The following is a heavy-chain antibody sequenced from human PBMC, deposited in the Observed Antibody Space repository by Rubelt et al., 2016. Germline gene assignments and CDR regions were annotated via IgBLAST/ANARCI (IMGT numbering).Heavy chain of an antibody. CDR1: GYTFTSYY. D-gene: IGHD1-7*01. CDR2: INPSGGST. V-gene: IGHV1-46*01. CDR3: ARGITGTTLHHDAFDI. J-gene: IGHJ3*02. Sequence: QVQLVQSGAEVKKPGASVKVSCKASGYTFTSYYMHWVRQAPGQGLEWMGIINPSGGSTSYEQKFQGRVTMTRDTSTSTVYMELSSLRSEDTAVYYCARGITGTTLHHDAFDIWGQGTMVTVSS.